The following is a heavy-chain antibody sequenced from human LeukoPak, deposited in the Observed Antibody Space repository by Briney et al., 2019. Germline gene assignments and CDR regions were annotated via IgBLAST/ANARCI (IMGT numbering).Heavy chain of an antibody. CDR2: ISGVGGST. CDR1: GFTFSSYG. CDR3: AKDQERGGSLFDY. V-gene: IGHV3-23*01. Sequence: GGTLRLSCAASGFTFSSYGMSWVRQAPGKGLEWVSAISGVGGSTYYADSVKGRFTISRDNSKNTLYLQMNSLRAEDTAVYYCAKDQERGGSLFDYWGQGTLVTVYS. D-gene: IGHD2-15*01. J-gene: IGHJ4*02.